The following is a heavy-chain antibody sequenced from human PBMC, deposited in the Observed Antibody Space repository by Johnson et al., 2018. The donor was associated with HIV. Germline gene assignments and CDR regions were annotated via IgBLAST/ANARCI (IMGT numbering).Heavy chain of an antibody. CDR3: AKDRFTVTDAFDI. V-gene: IGHV3-30*04. D-gene: IGHD4-17*01. J-gene: IGHJ3*02. CDR2: ISYDGSNK. CDR1: GFTFSRYA. Sequence: QVHLVESGEGVVQPGRSLRLSCAASGFTFSRYAMHWVRQVPGKGLEWVAVISYDGSNKYYADSVKGRFTISRDNSKNTLYLQMNSLRAEDTAVYYCAKDRFTVTDAFDIWGQGTMVTVSS.